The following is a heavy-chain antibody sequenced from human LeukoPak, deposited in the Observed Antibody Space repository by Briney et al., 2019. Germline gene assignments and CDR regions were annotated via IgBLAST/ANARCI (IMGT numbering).Heavy chain of an antibody. D-gene: IGHD3-3*01. CDR3: ARDPGPTYDFWSGYYKNYYYGMDV. V-gene: IGHV3-21*01. Sequence: TGGSLRLSCAASGFTFSRYSMNWVHQAPGKGLEWVSSISSSSSYIYYADSVKGRFTISRDNAKNSLYLQMNSLRAEDTAVYYCARDPGPTYDFWSGYYKNYYYGMDVWGQGTTVTVSS. J-gene: IGHJ6*02. CDR2: ISSSSSYI. CDR1: GFTFSRYS.